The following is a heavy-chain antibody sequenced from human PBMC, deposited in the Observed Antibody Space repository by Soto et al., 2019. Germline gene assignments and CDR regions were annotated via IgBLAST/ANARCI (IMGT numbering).Heavy chain of an antibody. CDR2: IKQEGSEK. CDR3: ARAGRGVVDPAATPAYYYYYGMDV. J-gene: IGHJ6*02. Sequence: EVQLVESGGGLVQPGGSLRLSCAASGFTFSSYWMSWVRQAPGKGLEWLANIKQEGSEKYSVDSVKGRFTISRDNAKNSLYLQMYSLRAEDTAVYYCARAGRGVVDPAATPAYYYYYGMDVWGQGTTVTVSS. CDR1: GFTFSSYW. D-gene: IGHD2-2*01. V-gene: IGHV3-7*01.